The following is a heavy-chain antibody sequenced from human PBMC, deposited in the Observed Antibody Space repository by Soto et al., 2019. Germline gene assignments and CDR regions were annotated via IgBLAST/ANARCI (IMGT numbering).Heavy chain of an antibody. V-gene: IGHV4-31*03. D-gene: IGHD3-10*01. CDR2: IYDNDST. CDR3: ARHHMVATDMYFDY. Sequence: SETLSLTCTVSGGSISSGGYYWSWIRQHPGKGLEWIGYIYDNDSTYYNPSLKSRVTMSVDMSRNQFSLKLSSVTAADTAVYYCARHHMVATDMYFDYWGQGTLVTVSS. CDR1: GGSISSGGYY. J-gene: IGHJ4*02.